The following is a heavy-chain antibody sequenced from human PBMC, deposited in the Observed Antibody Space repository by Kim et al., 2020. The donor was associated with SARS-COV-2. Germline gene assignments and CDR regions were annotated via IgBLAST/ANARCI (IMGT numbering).Heavy chain of an antibody. Sequence: NYNSSLKRRVTMSVDTSKNHFSLNLRSVTAADTAVYYCARGPVPCGYADYWGQGILVTVSS. D-gene: IGHD3-22*01. V-gene: IGHV4-34*01. J-gene: IGHJ4*02. CDR3: ARGPVPCGYADY.